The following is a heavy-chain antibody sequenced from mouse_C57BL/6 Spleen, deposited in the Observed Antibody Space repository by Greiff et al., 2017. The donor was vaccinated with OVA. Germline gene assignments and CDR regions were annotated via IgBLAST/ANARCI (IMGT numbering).Heavy chain of an antibody. CDR3: ARWAVYYPYAMDY. CDR2: IYPGSGST. J-gene: IGHJ4*01. D-gene: IGHD1-1*01. V-gene: IGHV1-55*01. CDR1: GYTFTSYW. Sequence: VQLQQSGAELVKPGASVKMSCKASGYTFTSYWITWVKQRPGQGLEWIGDIYPGSGSTNYNEKFKSEATLTVDTSSSTAYMQLSSLTSEDSAVYYCARWAVYYPYAMDYWGQGTPVTVSS.